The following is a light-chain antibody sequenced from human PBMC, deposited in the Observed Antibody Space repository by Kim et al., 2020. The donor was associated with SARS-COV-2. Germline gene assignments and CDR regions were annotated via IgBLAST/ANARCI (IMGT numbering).Light chain of an antibody. J-gene: IGKJ3*01. CDR2: GAS. Sequence: DIVLTQSPGTLSLSPGDRATLSCRASQSVRSNFLAWYQHTPGQAPRLLIYGASKRATGTPDRFSGSGSGTEFTLTVSRLEPEDFAVYYCQQYHRTPITFGPGTKVDIK. CDR1: QSVRSNF. CDR3: QQYHRTPIT. V-gene: IGKV3-20*01.